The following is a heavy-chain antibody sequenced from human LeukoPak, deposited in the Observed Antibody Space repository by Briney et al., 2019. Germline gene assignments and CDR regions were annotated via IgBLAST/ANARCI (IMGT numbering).Heavy chain of an antibody. CDR2: INPSGGST. J-gene: IGHJ6*03. CDR1: GYTFTSYY. Sequence: ASVKVSCKASGYTFTSYYMHWVRQAPGQGLEWMGIINPSGGSTSYAQKFQGRVTMTRDTSTSTVYMELSSLRSEDTAVYYCARERRIAAAGTLMDVWGKGTTVTVSS. V-gene: IGHV1-46*01. CDR3: ARERRIAAAGTLMDV. D-gene: IGHD6-13*01.